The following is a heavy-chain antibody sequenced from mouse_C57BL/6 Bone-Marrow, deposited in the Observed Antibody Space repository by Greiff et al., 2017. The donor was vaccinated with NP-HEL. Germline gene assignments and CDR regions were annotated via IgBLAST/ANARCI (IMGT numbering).Heavy chain of an antibody. Sequence: VKLMESGAELVRPGASVTLSCKASGYTFTDYEMHWVKQTPVHGLEWIGAIDPETGGTAYNQKFKGKAILTADKSSSTAYMELRSLTSEDSAVYYCTRGGVVDWYFDVWGTGTTVTVSS. CDR2: IDPETGGT. V-gene: IGHV1-15*01. CDR1: GYTFTDYE. CDR3: TRGGVVDWYFDV. D-gene: IGHD1-1*01. J-gene: IGHJ1*03.